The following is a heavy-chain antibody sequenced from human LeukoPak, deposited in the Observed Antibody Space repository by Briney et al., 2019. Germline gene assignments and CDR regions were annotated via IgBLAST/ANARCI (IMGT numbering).Heavy chain of an antibody. J-gene: IGHJ1*01. CDR3: ARMGATASFFRH. D-gene: IGHD1-26*01. CDR1: GGSFSGYY. CDR2: INHSGST. Sequence: SETLSLTCAVYGGSFSGYYWSWIRQPPGKWLEWIGEINHSGSTNYNPSLKSRVTISVDTSKNQFSLKLSSVTAADTAVYYCARMGATASFFRHWGQGTLVTVSS. V-gene: IGHV4-34*01.